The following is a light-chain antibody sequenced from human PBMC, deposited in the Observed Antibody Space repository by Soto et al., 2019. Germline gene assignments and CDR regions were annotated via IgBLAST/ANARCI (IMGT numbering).Light chain of an antibody. V-gene: IGKV1-5*01. CDR3: QNFDSAPQT. CDR1: QSVSNW. Sequence: GDRVTIACRASQSVSNWLAWYQQKPGKAPKLLIYDASSLESGVPSRFSGSGSGTEYTLTISSLQPEDFATYYCQNFDSAPQTFGQGTKVDIK. J-gene: IGKJ1*01. CDR2: DAS.